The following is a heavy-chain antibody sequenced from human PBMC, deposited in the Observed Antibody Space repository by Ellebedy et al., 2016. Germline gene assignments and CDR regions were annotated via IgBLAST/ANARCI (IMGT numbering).Heavy chain of an antibody. Sequence: GGSLRLSCAASGFTFSGSAMHWVRQASGKGLEWVGRIRSKANSDATAYAASVKGRFTISRDDSKNTAYLQMNVLKTEDTAVYYCTRHRESYNELWGQGTLVIVSS. D-gene: IGHD5-24*01. CDR2: IRSKANSDAT. CDR1: GFTFSGSA. V-gene: IGHV3-73*01. CDR3: TRHRESYNEL. J-gene: IGHJ4*02.